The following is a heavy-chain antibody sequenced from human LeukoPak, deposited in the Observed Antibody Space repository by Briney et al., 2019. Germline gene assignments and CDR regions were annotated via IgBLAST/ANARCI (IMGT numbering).Heavy chain of an antibody. CDR1: GFSVRMRGVG. CDR2: SYWNEDK. D-gene: IGHD6-19*01. J-gene: IGHJ3*02. Sequence: SGPTLINPTQTLTLTCSFSGFSVRMRGVGGGWSRQPPEKALEWLALSYWNEDKRYSPSLKSTLTITKDTSKNQVVLTMTNMDPVDTATYYCAHRIAVTDPVDAFDIWGQGTMVTVSS. V-gene: IGHV2-5*01. CDR3: AHRIAVTDPVDAFDI.